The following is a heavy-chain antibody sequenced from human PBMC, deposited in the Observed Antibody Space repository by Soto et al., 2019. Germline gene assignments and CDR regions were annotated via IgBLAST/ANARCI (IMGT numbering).Heavy chain of an antibody. V-gene: IGHV1-69*13. CDR2: IIPIFGTA. CDR1: GGTFSSYA. CDR3: ARVEEKYYDFWSGYPPYGMDV. D-gene: IGHD3-3*01. J-gene: IGHJ6*02. Sequence: GASVKVSCKASGGTFSSYAISWVRQAPGQGLEWMGGIIPIFGTANYAQKFQGRVTITADESTSTAYMELSSLRSEDTAVYYCARVEEKYYDFWSGYPPYGMDVWGQGTTVTVSS.